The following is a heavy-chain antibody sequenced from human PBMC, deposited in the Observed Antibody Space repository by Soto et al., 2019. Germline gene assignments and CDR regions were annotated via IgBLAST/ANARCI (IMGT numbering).Heavy chain of an antibody. V-gene: IGHV3-23*01. CDR2: VTPGGDAT. J-gene: IGHJ4*02. CDR1: GFPFNDFS. CDR3: AKDGYSGDCCLYDH. D-gene: IGHD2-21*02. Sequence: VQLLQSGGGIVQPGGSLRLSCAASGFPFNDFSMNWVRQAPGKRPEWVSPVTPGGDATFHTGSVKGRFIISRDNGRNILYLQMTNLRAEDTAIYDCAKDGYSGDCCLYDHLGQGALISVSP.